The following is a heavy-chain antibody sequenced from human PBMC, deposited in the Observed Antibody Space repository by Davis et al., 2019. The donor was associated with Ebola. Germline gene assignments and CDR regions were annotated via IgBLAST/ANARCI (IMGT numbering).Heavy chain of an antibody. J-gene: IGHJ4*02. V-gene: IGHV3-30*18. CDR2: ISNDGRKT. D-gene: IGHD3-16*02. CDR1: GFPFGRYG. Sequence: GESLKISCAASGFPFGRYGMHWVRQAPGKGLEWLAIISNDGRKTYYADSLKGRFTVTRDNFNNVMYLQMSSLGLEDTAVYYCAKDLGQTYRDEYGYWGQGTLVIVSS. CDR3: AKDLGQTYRDEYGY.